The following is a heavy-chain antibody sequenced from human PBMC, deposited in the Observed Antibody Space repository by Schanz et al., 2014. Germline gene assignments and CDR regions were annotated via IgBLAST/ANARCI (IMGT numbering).Heavy chain of an antibody. Sequence: QVQLVQSGAEVKKPGASVKVSCKASGYTFTSYYMHWVRQAPGQGLEWMGIINPSGGSTSYAQKFQGRVTMTRDTCTSTGYMELSSLRSEDTAVYYCARDGEAAADCDYWGQGTLVTVSS. V-gene: IGHV1-46*03. J-gene: IGHJ4*02. CDR2: INPSGGST. CDR1: GYTFTSYY. D-gene: IGHD6-13*01. CDR3: ARDGEAAADCDY.